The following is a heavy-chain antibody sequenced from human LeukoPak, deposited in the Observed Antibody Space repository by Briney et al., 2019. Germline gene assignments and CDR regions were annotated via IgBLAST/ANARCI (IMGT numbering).Heavy chain of an antibody. V-gene: IGHV3-66*02. J-gene: IGHJ4*02. CDR3: ARGGEMATHFDY. CDR1: GFTVSSNY. Sequence: GSLRPSCAASGFTVSSNYMSWVRQAPGKGLEGVSVIYSGGSTYYADSVKGRFTISRDNSKNTLYLQMNSLRAEDTAVYYCARGGEMATHFDYWGQGTLVTVSS. D-gene: IGHD5-24*01. CDR2: IYSGGST.